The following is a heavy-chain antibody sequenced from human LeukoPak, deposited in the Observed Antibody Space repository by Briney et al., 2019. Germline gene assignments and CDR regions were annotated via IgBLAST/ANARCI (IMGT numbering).Heavy chain of an antibody. V-gene: IGHV3-48*03. CDR2: ISSSGNTI. CDR3: ARGHCSGGSCYFDY. Sequence: PGGSLRLSCAASGFTFSSYEISWVRQAPGKGLEWVSYISSSGNTIYYADSVKGRFTISRDNAKNSQYLQMNSLRAEDTAVYYCARGHCSGGSCYFDYWGQGTLVTVSS. CDR1: GFTFSSYE. J-gene: IGHJ4*02. D-gene: IGHD2-15*01.